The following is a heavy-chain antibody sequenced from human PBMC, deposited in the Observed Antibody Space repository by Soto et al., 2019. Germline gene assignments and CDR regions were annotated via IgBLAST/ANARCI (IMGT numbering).Heavy chain of an antibody. CDR3: CVVKRRDQYSTSGYWFDP. V-gene: IGHV3-15*01. Sequence: GGTLRLSCAASGVTLRHAWMSWVRQATGKGLEWVGRIKSKADGETKDYGAPVRGRFTISRDDSKDTLYLQMNSLRIEDTAVYYCCVVKRRDQYSTSGYWFDPWGPGTLVTVPS. CDR1: GVTLRHAW. D-gene: IGHD2-15*01. CDR2: IKSKADGETK. J-gene: IGHJ5*02.